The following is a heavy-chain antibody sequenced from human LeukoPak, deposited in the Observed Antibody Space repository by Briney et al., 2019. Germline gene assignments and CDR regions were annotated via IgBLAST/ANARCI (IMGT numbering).Heavy chain of an antibody. CDR2: IYYSGST. CDR3: ARASFWSGYYRVDAFDI. CDR1: GGSISSYY. V-gene: IGHV4-59*01. J-gene: IGHJ3*02. Sequence: SETLSLTCTVSGGSISSYYWSWIRQPPGKGREWSGYIYYSGSTNYNPSLKSRVTISVDTSKNQFSLKLSSVTAADTAVYYCARASFWSGYYRVDAFDIWGQGTMVTVSS. D-gene: IGHD3-3*01.